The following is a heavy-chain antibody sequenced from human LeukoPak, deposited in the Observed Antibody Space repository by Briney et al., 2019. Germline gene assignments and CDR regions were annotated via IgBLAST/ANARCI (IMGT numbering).Heavy chain of an antibody. V-gene: IGHV1-2*02. J-gene: IGHJ4*02. Sequence: ASVKVSCKASGYTFTGYYMHWVRQAPGQGLEWMGWINPNSGGTNYAQKFQGRVTMTRDTSISTAYMELNRLRSDDTAVYYCARPNIAAALYDYWGQGTLVTVSS. CDR3: ARPNIAAALYDY. CDR1: GYTFTGYY. D-gene: IGHD6-13*01. CDR2: INPNSGGT.